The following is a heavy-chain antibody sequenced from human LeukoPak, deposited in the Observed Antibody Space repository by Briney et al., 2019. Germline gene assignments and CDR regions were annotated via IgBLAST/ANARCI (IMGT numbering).Heavy chain of an antibody. CDR3: AKAGSGSYYKSRSGMDV. CDR2: ISSKGGST. V-gene: IGHV3-64D*06. J-gene: IGHJ6*04. Sequence: PGESLRLSCSASGFTFSSYAMHWVRQAPGKGLEYVSAISSKGGSTNYADSVKDRFTISRDNSKNTLYLQMSSLRAEDTAVYYCAKAGSGSYYKSRSGMDVWGKGTTVIVSS. D-gene: IGHD3-10*01. CDR1: GFTFSSYA.